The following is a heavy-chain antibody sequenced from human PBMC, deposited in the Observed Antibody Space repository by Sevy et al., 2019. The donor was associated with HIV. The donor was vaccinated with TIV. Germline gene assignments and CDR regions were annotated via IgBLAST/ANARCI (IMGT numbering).Heavy chain of an antibody. CDR1: GFTFSSYG. Sequence: GGSLRLSCAASGFTFSSYGMHWVRQAPGKGLEWVAVISYDGSNKYYADSVKGRFTISRDNSTNTLYLQMNSLRAEDTAVYYCAKIILIRRPQGMDVWGQGTTVTVSS. J-gene: IGHJ6*02. V-gene: IGHV3-30*18. D-gene: IGHD3-16*02. CDR3: AKIILIRRPQGMDV. CDR2: ISYDGSNK.